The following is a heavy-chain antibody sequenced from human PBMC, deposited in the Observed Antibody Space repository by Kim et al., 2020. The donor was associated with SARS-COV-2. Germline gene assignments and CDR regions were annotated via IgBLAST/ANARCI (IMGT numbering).Heavy chain of an antibody. Sequence: ASVKVSCKASGYPFTRSALHWVRQAPGQGLELMGWINTNTGKPTYAQGFTGRFVFSLDTSVSTTYLQISGLKAEDTAVYFCAKDSGRDCYFDHWGQGTLVTVSS. D-gene: IGHD3-10*01. J-gene: IGHJ4*02. CDR1: GYPFTRSA. CDR3: AKDSGRDCYFDH. CDR2: INTNTGKP. V-gene: IGHV7-4-1*02.